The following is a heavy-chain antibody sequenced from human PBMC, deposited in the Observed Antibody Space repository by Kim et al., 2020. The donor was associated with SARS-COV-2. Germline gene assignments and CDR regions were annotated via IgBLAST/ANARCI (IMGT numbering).Heavy chain of an antibody. CDR2: TYYRSKWYN. D-gene: IGHD2-15*01. J-gene: IGHJ6*02. CDR3: ARAAPGFCSGGSCYSGGPYYYYGMDV. CDR1: GDSVSSNSAA. V-gene: IGHV6-1*01. Sequence: SQTLSLTCAIPGDSVSSNSAAWNWIRQSPSRGLEWLGRTYYRSKWYNDYAVSVKSRITINPDTTKNQFSLQLNSVTPEDTAVYYCARAAPGFCSGGSCYSGGPYYYYGMDVWGQGTTVTVSS.